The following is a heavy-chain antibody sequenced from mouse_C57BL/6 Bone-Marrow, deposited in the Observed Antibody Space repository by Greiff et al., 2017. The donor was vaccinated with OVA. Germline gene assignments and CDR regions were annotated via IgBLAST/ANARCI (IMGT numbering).Heavy chain of an antibody. CDR1: GYTFTDYY. D-gene: IGHD2-9*01. CDR2: IYPGSGNT. J-gene: IGHJ4*01. Sequence: VQLVESGAELVRPGASVKLSCKASGYTFTDYYINWVKQRPGQGLEWIARIYPGSGNTYYNEKFKGKATLTAEKSSSTVYMQLSSLTSEDSAVYFCARYDLLWSRGDYSAMDYWGQGTSVTVSS. CDR3: ARYDLLWSRGDYSAMDY. V-gene: IGHV1-76*01.